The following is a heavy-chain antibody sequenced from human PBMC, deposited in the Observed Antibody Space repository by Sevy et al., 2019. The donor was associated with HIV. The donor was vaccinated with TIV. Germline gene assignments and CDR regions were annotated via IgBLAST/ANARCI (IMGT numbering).Heavy chain of an antibody. CDR3: ARDIKVSRWEIDY. D-gene: IGHD6-13*01. V-gene: IGHV3-48*01. J-gene: IGHJ4*02. Sequence: GGSLRLSCAASGFTFSSYSMNWVRQAPGKGLEWVSYISSSSSTIYYADSVKGRFTISRDNAKNSLYLQMNSLRAEDTAVYYCARDIKVSRWEIDYWGQGTLVTVSS. CDR2: ISSSSSTI. CDR1: GFTFSSYS.